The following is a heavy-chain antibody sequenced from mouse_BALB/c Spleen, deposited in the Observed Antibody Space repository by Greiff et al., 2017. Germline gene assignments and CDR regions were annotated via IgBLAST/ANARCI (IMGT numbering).Heavy chain of an antibody. V-gene: IGHV1S81*02. CDR2: INPSNGRT. CDR1: GYTFTSYW. J-gene: IGHJ2*01. D-gene: IGHD1-1*01. Sequence: VQLQQPGAELVKPGASVKLSCKASGYTFTSYWMHWVKQRPGQGLEWIGEINPSNGRTNYNEKFKSKATLTVDKSSSTAYMQLSSLTSEDSAVYYCARRITTVVANYFDYWGQGTTLTVSS. CDR3: ARRITTVVANYFDY.